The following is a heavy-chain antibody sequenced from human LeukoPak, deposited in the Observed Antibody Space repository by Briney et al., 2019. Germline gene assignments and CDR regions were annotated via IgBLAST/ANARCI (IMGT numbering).Heavy chain of an antibody. Sequence: SETLSLTCTVSGGSISSYYWSWIRQPPGKGLEWIGYIYYSGSTNYNPSLKSRVTISVDTSKNQFSLKLSSVTAADTAVYYCASLRFIGYYYYMDVWGKGTTVTVSS. J-gene: IGHJ6*03. CDR2: IYYSGST. CDR1: GGSISSYY. V-gene: IGHV4-59*01. D-gene: IGHD5/OR15-5a*01. CDR3: ASLRFIGYYYYMDV.